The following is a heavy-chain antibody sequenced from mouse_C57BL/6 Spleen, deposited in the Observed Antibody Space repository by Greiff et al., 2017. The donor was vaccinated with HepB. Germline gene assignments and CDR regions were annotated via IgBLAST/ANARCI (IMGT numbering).Heavy chain of an antibody. V-gene: IGHV14-4*01. CDR3: TTLGY. D-gene: IGHD3-1*01. CDR2: IDPENGDT. CDR1: GFNIKDDY. J-gene: IGHJ3*01. Sequence: EVKLMESGAELVRPGASVKLSCTASGFNIKDDYMHWVKQRPEQGLEWIGWIDPENGDTEYASKFQGKATITADTSSNTAYLQLSSLTSEDTAVYYCTTLGYWGQGILVTVSA.